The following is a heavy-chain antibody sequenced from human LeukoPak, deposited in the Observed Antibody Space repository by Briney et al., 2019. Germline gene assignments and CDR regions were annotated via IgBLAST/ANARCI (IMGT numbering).Heavy chain of an antibody. CDR2: MYHSGTT. CDR1: GGSISSYY. CDR3: ARNNGPVLEP. J-gene: IGHJ5*02. Sequence: SETLSFTCTVSGGSISSYYWSWIRQPPGKGLEWIGYMYHSGTTNYNPSLKSRVTISIDTSKDQFSLKLTSVSAADTAVYYCARNNGPVLEPWGQGSLVTVS. V-gene: IGHV4-59*08. D-gene: IGHD1-14*01.